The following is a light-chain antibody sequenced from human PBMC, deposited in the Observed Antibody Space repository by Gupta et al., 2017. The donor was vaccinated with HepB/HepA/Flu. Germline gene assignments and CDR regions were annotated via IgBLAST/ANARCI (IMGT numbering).Light chain of an antibody. V-gene: IGLV3-1*01. CDR2: QDN. J-gene: IGLJ1*01. Sequence: SSALPQPPSVPVSPGRTASITCSGDKLREKYVSWYQQQAGQSPSLVIYQDNKRPSGIPERFSGSNSGNTATLTISGTQAVDEADYYCQAWDINTASYVFGCGTKVTVL. CDR3: QAWDINTASYV. CDR1: KLREKY.